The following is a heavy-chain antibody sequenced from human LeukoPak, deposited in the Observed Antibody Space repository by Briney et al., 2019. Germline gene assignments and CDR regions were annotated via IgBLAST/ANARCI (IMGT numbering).Heavy chain of an antibody. CDR3: ARGAAAGIIDY. J-gene: IGHJ4*02. CDR1: GFTFSSYS. CDR2: ISSSSSYI. D-gene: IGHD6-13*01. V-gene: IGHV3-21*01. Sequence: GSLRLSCAASGFTFSSYSMNWVRQAPGKGLEWVSSISSSSSYIYYADSVKGRFTISRDNAKNSLYLQMNSLRAEDTAVYYCARGAAAGIIDYWGQGTLVTVSS.